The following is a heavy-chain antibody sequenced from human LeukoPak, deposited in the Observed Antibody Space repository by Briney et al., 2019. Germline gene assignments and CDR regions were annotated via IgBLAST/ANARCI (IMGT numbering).Heavy chain of an antibody. D-gene: IGHD5-24*01. CDR3: VKNHGDGGPNWFDP. J-gene: IGHJ5*02. Sequence: GGSLRLSCVPSGFTLGSQAMSCVRQAPGKGLEWVSAICGNCDRTYYADSVKGRFTISRDNSKNILYLQMNSLRAEDTAVYYCVKNHGDGGPNWFDPWGQGTLVTVSS. CDR2: ICGNCDRT. V-gene: IGHV3-23*01. CDR1: GFTLGSQA.